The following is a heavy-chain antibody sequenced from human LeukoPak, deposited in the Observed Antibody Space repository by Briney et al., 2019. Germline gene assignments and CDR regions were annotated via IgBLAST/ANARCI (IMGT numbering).Heavy chain of an antibody. D-gene: IGHD2-15*01. J-gene: IGHJ4*02. CDR1: GYSFTSYW. CDR2: IYPGDSNT. CDR3: ASLGDTTYVVAPIF. V-gene: IGHV5-51*01. Sequence: GESLKISCKGSGYSFTSYWIGWVRQMPGKGLEWMGIIYPGDSNTRYSPSFQGQATISADKSISTAYLQWSSLKASDTAIYYCASLGDTTYVVAPIFWGQGTLVTVSS.